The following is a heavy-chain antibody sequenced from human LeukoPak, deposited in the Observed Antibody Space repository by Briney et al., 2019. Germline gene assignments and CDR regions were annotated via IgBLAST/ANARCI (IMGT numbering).Heavy chain of an antibody. Sequence: SETLSLTCTVSGGSISSGGYYWSWIRQHPGKGLVWIGYIYYSGSTYYNPSLKSRVTISVDTSKNQFSLKLSSVTAADTAVYYRAREITMVSRGERWFDPWGQGTLVTVSS. D-gene: IGHD3-10*01. CDR1: GGSISSGGYY. V-gene: IGHV4-31*03. J-gene: IGHJ5*02. CDR3: AREITMVSRGERWFDP. CDR2: IYYSGST.